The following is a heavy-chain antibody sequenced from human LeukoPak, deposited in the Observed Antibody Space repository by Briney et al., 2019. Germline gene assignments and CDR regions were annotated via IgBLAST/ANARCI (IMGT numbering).Heavy chain of an antibody. Sequence: PPETRCLTCTVSGGSISSYYWSWIRQPPGKGLEWIGTIYYSGSTKNNPSLKSRVTISVDTSKNQFSLKLSSVTAADTAVYYCAREVAGIQLFDYWGQAAVGSDSS. CDR2: IYYSGST. CDR1: GGSISSYY. J-gene: IGHJ4*02. CDR3: AREVAGIQLFDY. D-gene: IGHD5-18*01. V-gene: IGHV4-59*01.